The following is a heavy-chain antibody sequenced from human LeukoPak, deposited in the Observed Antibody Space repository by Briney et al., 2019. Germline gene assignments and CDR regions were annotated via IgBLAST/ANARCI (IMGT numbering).Heavy chain of an antibody. D-gene: IGHD3-3*01. V-gene: IGHV3-30*04. J-gene: IGHJ3*02. Sequence: GGSLRLSCAASGXNFSSYAMHWVRQAPGEGLEWVGLISYGGIDKSYADSVKGRFTISRDSSKRTLYLQMNSLRAEDTAMYYCARESWSDSVAFDIWGLGIMVIVSS. CDR2: ISYGGIDK. CDR1: GXNFSSYA. CDR3: ARESWSDSVAFDI.